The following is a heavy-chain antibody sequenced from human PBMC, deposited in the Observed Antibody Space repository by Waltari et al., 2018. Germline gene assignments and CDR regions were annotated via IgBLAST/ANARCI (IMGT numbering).Heavy chain of an antibody. CDR1: GVIFSRQD. D-gene: IGHD3-16*02. CDR2: IRFDGGPK. CDR3: ATQASISSPSF. V-gene: IGHV3-30*02. Sequence: QVQLVESGGGVVLPGGALRLSCKASGVIFSRQDMNWVRQAPGMGLEWVSLIRFDGGPKCYADTVKGRFTVSRDNSRDTLYLHMESLRSGDTATYFCATQASISSPSFWGRGTLVTVSS. J-gene: IGHJ4*02.